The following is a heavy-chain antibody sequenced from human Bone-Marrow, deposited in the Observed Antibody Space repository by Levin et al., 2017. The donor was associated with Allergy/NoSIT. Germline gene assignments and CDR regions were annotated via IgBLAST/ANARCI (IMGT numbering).Heavy chain of an antibody. J-gene: IGHJ4*02. D-gene: IGHD2-2*02. CDR1: GGSIRSYY. CDR2: IYYSGST. V-gene: IGHV4-59*01. Sequence: SQTLSLPCTVSGGSIRSYYWSWIRQPPGKGLEWIGYIYYSGSTNYNPSLKSRVTISVDTSKNQFSLKLSSVTAADTAVYYCARPTLGYCSSTSCYSSPNTFDYWGQGTLVTVSS. CDR3: ARPTLGYCSSTSCYSSPNTFDY.